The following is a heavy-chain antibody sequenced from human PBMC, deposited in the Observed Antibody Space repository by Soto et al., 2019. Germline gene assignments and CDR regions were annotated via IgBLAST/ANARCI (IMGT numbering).Heavy chain of an antibody. D-gene: IGHD4-17*01. CDR3: ARVYSYSGDPLY. Sequence: QITLKESGPTLAKPTQTLTLTCAFSGFSLSTNGVGVGWIRQPPGQALEWLALIYWDDDKRYSSSLKRRLTITKDTSKNPVVLTMTNMAPVDTATSYCARVYSYSGDPLYWGHGTLVTVSS. CDR2: IYWDDDK. CDR1: GFSLSTNGVG. J-gene: IGHJ4*01. V-gene: IGHV2-5*02.